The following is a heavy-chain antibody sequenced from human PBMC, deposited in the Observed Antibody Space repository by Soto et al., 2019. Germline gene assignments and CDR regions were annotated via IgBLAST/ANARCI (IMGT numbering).Heavy chain of an antibody. CDR3: ARGGYSYGIYDAFDI. V-gene: IGHV1-2*02. CDR2: INPNSGGT. CDR1: GYTFTGYY. Sequence: ASVKVSCKASGYTFTGYYMHGVRQAPGQGLEWMGWINPNSGGTNYAQKFQGRVTMTRDTSISTAYMELSRLRSDDTAVYYCARGGYSYGIYDAFDIWGQGTLVTVSS. J-gene: IGHJ3*02. D-gene: IGHD5-18*01.